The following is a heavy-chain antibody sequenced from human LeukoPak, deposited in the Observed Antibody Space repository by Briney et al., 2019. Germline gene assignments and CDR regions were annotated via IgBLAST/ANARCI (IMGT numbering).Heavy chain of an antibody. D-gene: IGHD6-13*01. CDR1: GYSFTTYW. CDR3: ARHAKAYGSSCDY. Sequence: GESLKISCKGSGYSFTTYWISWVRQMPGKGLEWMGRIDPSDSYTNYSPSFQGHVTISADKSFSTAYLQWTSLKASDTAMYYCARHAKAYGSSCDYWGQGTLVTVSS. V-gene: IGHV5-10-1*01. CDR2: IDPSDSYT. J-gene: IGHJ4*02.